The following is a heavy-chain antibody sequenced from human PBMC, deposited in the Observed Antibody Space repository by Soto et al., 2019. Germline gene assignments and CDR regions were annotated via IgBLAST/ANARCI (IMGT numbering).Heavy chain of an antibody. D-gene: IGHD3-22*01. V-gene: IGHV4-34*01. CDR2: INHSGST. J-gene: IGHJ4*02. CDR3: ARVLLNYYDSSGYPFDY. CDR1: GGSFSGYY. Sequence: PSETLSLTCAVYGGSFSGYYWSWIRQPPGKGLEWIGEINHSGSTNYNPSLKSRVTISVDTSKNQFSLKLSSVTAADTAVYYCARVLLNYYDSSGYPFDYWGQGTLVTVSS.